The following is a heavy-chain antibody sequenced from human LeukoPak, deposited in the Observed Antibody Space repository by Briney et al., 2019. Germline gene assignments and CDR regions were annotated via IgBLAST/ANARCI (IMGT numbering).Heavy chain of an antibody. CDR1: GFTFSSYA. CDR3: AKRDYGDYEVPFGY. V-gene: IGHV3-23*01. Sequence: GGSLRLSCAASGFTFSSYAMGWVRQAPGKGLEWVSAISGSGGSTYYADSVKGRFTISGDNSKNTLYLQMNSLRAEDTAVYYCAKRDYGDYEVPFGYWGQGTLVTVSS. CDR2: ISGSGGST. D-gene: IGHD4-17*01. J-gene: IGHJ4*02.